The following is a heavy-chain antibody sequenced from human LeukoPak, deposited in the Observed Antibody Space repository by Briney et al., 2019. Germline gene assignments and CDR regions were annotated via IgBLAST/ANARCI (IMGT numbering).Heavy chain of an antibody. D-gene: IGHD4-23*01. Sequence: SETLSLTCTVSGGSLSSYYWSWLRQPPGKGLEWIGYIYTSGSTKYNPSIISRVTISVHRSKNQFSLKLSSVTAADTAVYYCARLYGGHFDYWGQGTLVTVSS. CDR2: IYTSGST. CDR3: ARLYGGHFDY. J-gene: IGHJ4*02. CDR1: GGSLSSYY. V-gene: IGHV4-4*09.